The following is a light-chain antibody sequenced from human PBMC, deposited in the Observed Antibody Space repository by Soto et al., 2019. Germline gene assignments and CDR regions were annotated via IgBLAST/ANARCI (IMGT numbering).Light chain of an antibody. CDR1: QSISSW. CDR2: KAS. CDR3: QQYNSWWT. V-gene: IGKV1-5*03. J-gene: IGKJ2*02. Sequence: DIQMTQSPSTLSASVGDRVTITCRASQSISSWLAWYQQKPGKAPKLLIYKASSLESGVPSRFSGSGSGPEFTLTISSLQPDDFATYYCQQYNSWWTFGQGTKLEI.